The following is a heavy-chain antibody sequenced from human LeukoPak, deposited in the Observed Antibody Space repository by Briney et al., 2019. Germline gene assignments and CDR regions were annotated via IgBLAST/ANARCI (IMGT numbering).Heavy chain of an antibody. CDR2: VSKDGSAT. Sequence: GGSLRLSCAASGFIFDGYAMNWVRQAPGKGLEWVAQVSKDGSATFYADSVRGRFTISRDNSKNTLSLQMDNLRVDDTAVYFCATGRVQLDYWGQGAPVSVSS. V-gene: IGHV3-30*03. D-gene: IGHD3-10*01. J-gene: IGHJ4*02. CDR3: ATGRVQLDY. CDR1: GFIFDGYA.